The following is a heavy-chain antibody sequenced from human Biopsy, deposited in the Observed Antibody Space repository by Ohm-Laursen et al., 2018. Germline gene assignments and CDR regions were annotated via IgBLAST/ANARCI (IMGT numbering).Heavy chain of an antibody. D-gene: IGHD5-12*01. CDR3: AGRPWPNAFDI. V-gene: IGHV4-61*08. J-gene: IGHJ3*02. CDR1: GASVNTFDFY. CDR2: IYYSGST. Sequence: TLSLTCAVSGASVNTFDFYWSWIRQPPGKGLEWIGYIYYSGSTNYNPSLKSRVTISVDTSRNQFSLKLSSVTAADTAVYYCAGRPWPNAFDIWGQGTMVTVSS.